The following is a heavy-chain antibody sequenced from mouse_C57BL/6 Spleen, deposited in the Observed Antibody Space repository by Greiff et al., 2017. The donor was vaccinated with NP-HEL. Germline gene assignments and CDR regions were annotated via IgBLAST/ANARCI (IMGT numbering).Heavy chain of an antibody. D-gene: IGHD4-1*01. CDR3: AREDWDWYFDV. Sequence: VQLVESGPELVKPGASVKISCKASGYAFSSSWMNWVKQRPGKGLEWIGRIYPGDGDTNYNGKFKGKATLTADKSSSTAYMQLSSLTSEDSAVYVCAREDWDWYFDVWGTGTTVTVSS. CDR1: GYAFSSSW. J-gene: IGHJ1*03. V-gene: IGHV1-82*01. CDR2: IYPGDGDT.